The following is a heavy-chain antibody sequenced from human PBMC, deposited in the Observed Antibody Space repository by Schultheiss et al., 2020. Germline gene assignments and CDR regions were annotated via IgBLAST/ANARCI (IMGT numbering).Heavy chain of an antibody. J-gene: IGHJ4*02. V-gene: IGHV3-23*01. Sequence: GESLKISCEASGFNFGRFGMHWVRRAPGNGLEWIAGIGSSGVSTYYRESVKGRFTISRDNAKNSLYLQMNSLRAEDTALYYCAKGAVYDFWSGYYRGLDYWGQGTLVTVSS. CDR2: IGSSGVST. CDR1: GFNFGRFG. CDR3: AKGAVYDFWSGYYRGLDY. D-gene: IGHD3-3*01.